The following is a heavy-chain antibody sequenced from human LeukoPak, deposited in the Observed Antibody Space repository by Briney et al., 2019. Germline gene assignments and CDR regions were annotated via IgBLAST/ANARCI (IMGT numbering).Heavy chain of an antibody. CDR3: ARRAGAYSHPYDY. CDR2: IYSDNT. Sequence: GGSLRLSCTVSGFTVSCNSMSWVRQAPGKGLEWVSFIYSDNTHYSDSVKGRFTISRDNSKNTLYLQMNSLRAEDTAVYYCARRAGAYSHPYDYWGQGTLVTGSS. J-gene: IGHJ4*02. CDR1: GFTVSCNS. D-gene: IGHD4/OR15-4a*01. V-gene: IGHV3-53*01.